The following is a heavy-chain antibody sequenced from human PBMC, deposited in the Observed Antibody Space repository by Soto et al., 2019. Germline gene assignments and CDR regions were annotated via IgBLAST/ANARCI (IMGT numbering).Heavy chain of an antibody. D-gene: IGHD2-15*01. CDR1: GGSISSSSYY. V-gene: IGHV4-39*01. CDR3: ARHRPCSGGSCYSRWFAP. CDR2: IYYSGST. J-gene: IGHJ5*02. Sequence: PSETLSLTCTVSGGSISSSSYYWGWIRQPPGKGLEWIGSIYYSGSTYYNPSLKSRVTISVDTSKNQFSLKLSSVTAADTAVYYCARHRPCSGGSCYSRWFAPWGQVTLVTVS.